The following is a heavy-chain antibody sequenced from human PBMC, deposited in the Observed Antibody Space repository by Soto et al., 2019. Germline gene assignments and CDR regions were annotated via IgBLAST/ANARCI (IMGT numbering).Heavy chain of an antibody. J-gene: IGHJ5*02. CDR1: GNTFTRFY. CDR2: INPRSGDT. V-gene: IGHV1-46*01. D-gene: IGHD1-26*01. CDR3: ARVALSGGGWLDP. Sequence: QVQLVQSGAEVKKPGASVNVSCKASGNTFTRFYIHWVRQAPGQGLEWMGIINPRSGDTTYAEKFQGRITVTRDTSTSTVYIELTSLRYEDTAIYYCARVALSGGGWLDPWGQGTLVTVSS.